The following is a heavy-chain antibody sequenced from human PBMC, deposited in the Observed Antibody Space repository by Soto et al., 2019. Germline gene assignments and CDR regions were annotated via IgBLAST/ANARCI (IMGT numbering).Heavy chain of an antibody. CDR3: ARVASGSYYGLGFDY. J-gene: IGHJ4*02. Sequence: QVQLVQSGAEVKKPGSSVKVSCKASGGTFSSYAISWVRQAPGQGLEWMGGIIPIFGTANYAQKFQGRVTIXXDXSKXTAYMELSSLRSEDTAVYYCARVASGSYYGLGFDYWGQGTLVTVSS. CDR1: GGTFSSYA. V-gene: IGHV1-69*12. D-gene: IGHD1-26*01. CDR2: IIPIFGTA.